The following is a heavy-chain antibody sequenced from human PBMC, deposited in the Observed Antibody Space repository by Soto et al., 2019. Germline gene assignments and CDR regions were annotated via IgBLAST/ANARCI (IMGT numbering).Heavy chain of an antibody. CDR1: GFTFSTYA. CDR3: ARAAQIYYYDSSGYSSFDY. Sequence: GSLRLSCAASGFTFSTYAMHWVRQAPGKGLEWVALISYDGRHKYYADSVKGRFTISRDNSKNTLYLQMNSLRAEDTAVYYCARAAQIYYYDSSGYSSFDYWGQGTLVTVSS. D-gene: IGHD3-22*01. V-gene: IGHV3-30*04. J-gene: IGHJ4*02. CDR2: ISYDGRHK.